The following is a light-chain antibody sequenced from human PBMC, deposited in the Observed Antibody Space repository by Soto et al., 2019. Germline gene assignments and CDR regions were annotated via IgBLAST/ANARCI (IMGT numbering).Light chain of an antibody. CDR2: EVS. Sequence: QSALTQPPSASGSPGQSVTISCTGTSSDVGGYKYVSWYQQHPGKVPKLMIYEVSKRPSGVPDRFSGSKSGNTASLTVSGLEDEDEADYYCSSYAGSNNVVFGGGTKLTVL. J-gene: IGLJ2*01. CDR3: SSYAGSNNVV. V-gene: IGLV2-8*01. CDR1: SSDVGGYKY.